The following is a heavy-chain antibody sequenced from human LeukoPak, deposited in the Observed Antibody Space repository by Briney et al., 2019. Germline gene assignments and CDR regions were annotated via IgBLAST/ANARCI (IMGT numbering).Heavy chain of an antibody. CDR1: GFTFSSYG. Sequence: GRSLRLSCAASGFTFSSYGMHWVRQAPGKGLEWVAVISHDGSNKYYADSVKGRFTISRDNSKNTLYLQMNSLRAEDTAVYYCARDYYFDYWGQGTLVTVSS. J-gene: IGHJ4*02. V-gene: IGHV3-30*03. CDR3: ARDYYFDY. CDR2: ISHDGSNK.